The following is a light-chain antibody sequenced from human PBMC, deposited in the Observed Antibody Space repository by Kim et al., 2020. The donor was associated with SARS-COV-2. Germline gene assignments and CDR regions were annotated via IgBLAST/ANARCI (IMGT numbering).Light chain of an antibody. J-gene: IGKJ3*01. V-gene: IGKV3-20*01. CDR1: QSVSSTY. Sequence: EIVLTQSPGTLSLSPGDRATLSCRASQSVSSTYLAWYQQKPGQAPRLLIYGASRRAAGIPDRFGGSGSGTDFTLTISRLEPEDFAVYYCQHYGSSPFNFGPGTKVDIK. CDR2: GAS. CDR3: QHYGSSPFN.